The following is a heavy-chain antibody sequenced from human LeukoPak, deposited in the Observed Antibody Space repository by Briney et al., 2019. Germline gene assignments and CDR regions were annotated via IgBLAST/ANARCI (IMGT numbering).Heavy chain of an antibody. V-gene: IGHV3-30-3*01. CDR3: ARDTAPRPGYSSSPNGDNWFDP. J-gene: IGHJ5*02. CDR1: GFTFSSYA. CDR2: ISYDGSNK. D-gene: IGHD6-13*01. Sequence: GGSVRLSCAASGFTFSSYAMHWVRQAPGKGLEWVAVISYDGSNKYYADSVKGRFTISRDNSKNTLYLQMNSLRAEDTAVYYCARDTAPRPGYSSSPNGDNWFDPWGQGTLVTVSS.